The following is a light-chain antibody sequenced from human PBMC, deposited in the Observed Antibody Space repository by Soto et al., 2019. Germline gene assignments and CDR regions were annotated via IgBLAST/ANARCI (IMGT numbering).Light chain of an antibody. Sequence: QSVLTQPPSVSAGPGQKGTISCSGSSSNIGGNSVSWYQQLPGAAPKLLIYDDNKRPSGIPDRSSGSKSGTSATLGITGFQTGEEADYYCGSWDSSLSAYVFGTGTKVTVL. V-gene: IGLV1-51*01. J-gene: IGLJ1*01. CDR2: DDN. CDR1: SSNIGGNS. CDR3: GSWDSSLSAYV.